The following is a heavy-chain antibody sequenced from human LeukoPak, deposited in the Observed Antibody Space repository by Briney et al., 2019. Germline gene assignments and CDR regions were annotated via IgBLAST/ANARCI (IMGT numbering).Heavy chain of an antibody. CDR1: GYTFTSYD. Sequence: ASVKVSCKASGYTFTSYDISWVRQATGQGLEWMGWMNPNSGNTGYAQKFQGRVTMTRNTSISTAYMELSSLRSEDTAVYYCARGYSGNPDYYFDYWGQGTLVTVSS. D-gene: IGHD1-26*01. CDR3: ARGYSGNPDYYFDY. V-gene: IGHV1-8*01. J-gene: IGHJ4*02. CDR2: MNPNSGNT.